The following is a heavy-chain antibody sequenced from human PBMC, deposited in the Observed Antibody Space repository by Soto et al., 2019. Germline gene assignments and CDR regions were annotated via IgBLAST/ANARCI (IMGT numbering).Heavy chain of an antibody. D-gene: IGHD2-15*01. CDR2: VHYSGNT. CDR1: GYSISSGYH. Sequence: SETLSLTCTVSGYSISSGYHWAWIRQPPGKGLEWLGSVHYSGNTYYNPSLKSRLTISVDKSKNQFSLNLSSVAAADTAVYYCARQDRVVAEGRWFDPWGQGTLVTV. CDR3: ARQDRVVAEGRWFDP. V-gene: IGHV4-38-2*02. J-gene: IGHJ5*02.